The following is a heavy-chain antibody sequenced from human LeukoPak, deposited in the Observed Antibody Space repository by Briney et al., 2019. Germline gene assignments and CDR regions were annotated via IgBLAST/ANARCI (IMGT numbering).Heavy chain of an antibody. CDR3: GKDKGSSSWYFDY. D-gene: IGHD6-13*01. V-gene: IGHV3-30*02. CDR1: GFTFSSYG. CDR2: IRYDGSNK. J-gene: IGHJ4*02. Sequence: GGSLRLSCAASGFTFSSYGMHWVRQAPGKGLEWVAFIRYDGSNKHYAESVKGRFTISRDNSKNTLYLHMNSLRAEDTAVYYCGKDKGSSSWYFDYWGQGTLVTVSS.